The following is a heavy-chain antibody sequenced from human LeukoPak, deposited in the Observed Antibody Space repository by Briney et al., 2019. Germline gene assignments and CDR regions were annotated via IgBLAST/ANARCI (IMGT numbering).Heavy chain of an antibody. V-gene: IGHV3-30*18. D-gene: IGHD6-13*01. Sequence: GGSLRLSCAASGVTFSSHGMQWVRQAPGKGLEWVAVISYDGSTKYYADSVKGRFTISRDNSKSALYLQMNSLRAEDTAVYYCAKESGSRSYGAYFPHWGQGTLVTVSS. CDR1: GVTFSSHG. CDR2: ISYDGSTK. J-gene: IGHJ1*01. CDR3: AKESGSRSYGAYFPH.